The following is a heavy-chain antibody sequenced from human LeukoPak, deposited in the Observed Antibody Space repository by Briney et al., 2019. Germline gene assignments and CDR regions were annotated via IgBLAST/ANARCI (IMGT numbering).Heavy chain of an antibody. V-gene: IGHV3-21*04. CDR3: AKWRCSGGSCQRVFDY. J-gene: IGHJ4*02. CDR2: ISSSSIYI. Sequence: GGSLRLSCVASGFTFSSYNMNWVRQAPGKGLEWVSSISSSSIYIYYADSVKGRFTISRDNSKNTLYLQMNSLRAEDTAVYYCAKWRCSGGSCQRVFDYWGQGTLVTVSS. D-gene: IGHD2-15*01. CDR1: GFTFSSYN.